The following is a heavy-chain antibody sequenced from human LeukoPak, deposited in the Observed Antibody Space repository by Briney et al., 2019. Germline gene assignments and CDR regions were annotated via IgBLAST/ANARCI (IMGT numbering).Heavy chain of an antibody. CDR1: GGSFSGYY. V-gene: IGHV4-34*01. D-gene: IGHD2-15*01. CDR3: ARGVPSWGYCSGGSCYPHRFDP. J-gene: IGHJ5*02. CDR2: INHSGST. Sequence: NPSETLSLTCAVYGGSFSGYYWSWIRQPPGKGLEWIGEINHSGSTNYNPSLKSRVTISVDTSKNQFSLKLSSVSAADTAVYYCARGVPSWGYCSGGSCYPHRFDPWGQGTLVTVSS.